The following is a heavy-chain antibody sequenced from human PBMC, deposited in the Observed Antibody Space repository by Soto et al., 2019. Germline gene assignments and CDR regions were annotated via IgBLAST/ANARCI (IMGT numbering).Heavy chain of an antibody. CDR2: VSAGGDMT. CDR1: GFTFSSYA. V-gene: IGHV3-23*01. D-gene: IGHD2-15*01. CDR3: ARGDRGGFGVPVSFYYSGLDV. Sequence: DVQLLESGGHLVQPGGSLRLSCAASGFTFSSYAMSWVRQAPGKGLEWVSRVSAGGDMTYYSDSVKGRFTIPRDNSRNVRFLQMTSLRIEDTALYYCARGDRGGFGVPVSFYYSGLDVWGQGTTVTVS. J-gene: IGHJ6*02.